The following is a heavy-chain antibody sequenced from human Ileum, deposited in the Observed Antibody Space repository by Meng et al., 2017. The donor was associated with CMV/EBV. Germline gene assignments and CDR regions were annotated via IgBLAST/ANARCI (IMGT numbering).Heavy chain of an antibody. D-gene: IGHD3-3*01. V-gene: IGHV3-15*01. CDR3: TTWSLWSGYYRAFDI. CDR1: GFTFSNAY. Sequence: GESLKISCAASGFTFSNAYMSWVRQAPGKGLEWVGRIKSKTDGGTTDYAAPVKGRFTISRDDSKNTLYLQMNNLKTEDTAVYYCTTWSLWSGYYRAFDIWGQGTRVT. J-gene: IGHJ3*02. CDR2: IKSKTDGGTT.